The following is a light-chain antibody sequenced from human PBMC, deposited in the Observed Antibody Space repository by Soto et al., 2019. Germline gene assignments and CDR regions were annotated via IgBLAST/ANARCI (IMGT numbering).Light chain of an antibody. V-gene: IGKV3-15*01. CDR1: QSVSGN. CDR2: GAS. J-gene: IGKJ1*01. Sequence: EIVMTQSPATLSVSPGERATLSCRASQSVSGNLAWYQQKPGQAPRLLIYGASTRATGIPARFSGSGSGTESTLTISSLQSEDFAVYYCQQYNNWPRTFGQGTKVEIK. CDR3: QQYNNWPRT.